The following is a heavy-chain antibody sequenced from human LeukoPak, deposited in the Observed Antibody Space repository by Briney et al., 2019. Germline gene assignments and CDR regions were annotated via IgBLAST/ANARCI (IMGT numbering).Heavy chain of an antibody. V-gene: IGHV3-30*02. CDR1: GFTLSSYG. D-gene: IGHD5-24*01. J-gene: IGHJ4*02. Sequence: GGSLRLSCAASGFTLSSYGMHWVRQAPGKGLEWVAFIRYDGSNKYYADSEKGRFTISRDNSKNTLYLQMNSLRAEDTAVYYCAKIGIMATITFDYWGQGTLVTVSS. CDR2: IRYDGSNK. CDR3: AKIGIMATITFDY.